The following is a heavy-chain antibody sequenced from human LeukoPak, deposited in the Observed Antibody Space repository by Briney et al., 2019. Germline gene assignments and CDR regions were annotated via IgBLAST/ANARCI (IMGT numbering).Heavy chain of an antibody. V-gene: IGHV3-30*02. D-gene: IGHD5-18*01. CDR2: VHHDENTK. J-gene: IGHJ4*02. Sequence: GGSLRLSCAASGFAFSAYNMHWVRQAPGKGLEWVAFVHHDENTKSSADSVKGRFTVSRDNSKRTVWLQMNSLRPDDTGIYYCAKDLGGYTYVIDYWGQGALVTASS. CDR1: GFAFSAYN. CDR3: AKDLGGYTYVIDY.